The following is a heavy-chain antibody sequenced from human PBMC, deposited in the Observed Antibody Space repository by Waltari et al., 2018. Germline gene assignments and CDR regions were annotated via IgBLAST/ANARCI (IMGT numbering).Heavy chain of an antibody. CDR3: ARWYYNAFDV. Sequence: EVQLVESGGGLVKPGGSLRRSCAASGFTCSGYSMNWVRQAPGEGLEWVSSITTSGTYIHYADSMKGRFTTSRDNAKNSLFLQMNSLRAEDTAVYYCARWYYNAFDVWGQGTVVTVSS. D-gene: IGHD1-7*01. CDR1: GFTCSGYS. CDR2: ITTSGTYI. J-gene: IGHJ3*01. V-gene: IGHV3-21*01.